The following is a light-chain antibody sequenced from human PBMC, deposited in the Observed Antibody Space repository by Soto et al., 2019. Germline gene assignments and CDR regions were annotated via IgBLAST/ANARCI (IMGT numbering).Light chain of an antibody. CDR2: EVT. CDR1: SSDVGGYAL. J-gene: IGLJ3*02. CDR3: CSYFPGNVIVR. V-gene: IGLV2-23*02. Sequence: QSALTQPASASGSPGQSITISCTGTSSDVGGYALVSWFQQHPGKAPKIIIFEVTRRPSGVSNRFSGSKSGNTASLTISGLHHEDEADYYCCSYFPGNVIVRFGGGTKVTVL.